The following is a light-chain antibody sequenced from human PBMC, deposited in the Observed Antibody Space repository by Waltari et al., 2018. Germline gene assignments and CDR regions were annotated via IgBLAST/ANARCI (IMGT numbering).Light chain of an antibody. V-gene: IGKV3-11*01. J-gene: IGKJ4*01. CDR3: QQRSSWPLT. Sequence: EIVLIQSPATLALSPGERATLSCRAGQRVRNYLAWFQQKPGQVPRLLIYDTSNRGTGVPARFSGSGSGTDFTLTISSLESEDFAVYYCQQRSSWPLTFGGGTKVQIK. CDR1: QRVRNY. CDR2: DTS.